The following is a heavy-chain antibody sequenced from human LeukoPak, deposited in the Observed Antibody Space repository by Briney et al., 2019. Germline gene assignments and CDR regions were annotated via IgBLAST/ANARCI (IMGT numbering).Heavy chain of an antibody. D-gene: IGHD3-3*01. V-gene: IGHV3-23*01. Sequence: GGSLRLSCAASGFTFSSYAMSWVRQAPGKGLEWVSAISNSGGSTYYADSVKGRFTISRDNSKNTLYLQMNSLRAEDTAVYYCATSTYYDFWSGYYTNYYYYGMDVWGQGTTVTVSS. J-gene: IGHJ6*02. CDR2: ISNSGGST. CDR3: ATSTYYDFWSGYYTNYYYYGMDV. CDR1: GFTFSSYA.